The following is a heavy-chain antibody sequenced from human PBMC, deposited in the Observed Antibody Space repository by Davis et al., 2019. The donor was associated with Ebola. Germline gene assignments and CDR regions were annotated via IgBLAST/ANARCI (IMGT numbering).Heavy chain of an antibody. J-gene: IGHJ4*02. CDR2: IWYDGSNK. D-gene: IGHD5-18*01. CDR1: GITFSSYG. CDR3: VPGTWI. Sequence: GESLKISCAASGITFSSYGMHWVRPAPGPWLVWVAVIWYDGSNKYYADSVKGRFTISRDDAKNLMSLQMTSLRVEDTAVYHCVPGTWIRGQGTLVTVS. V-gene: IGHV3-33*03.